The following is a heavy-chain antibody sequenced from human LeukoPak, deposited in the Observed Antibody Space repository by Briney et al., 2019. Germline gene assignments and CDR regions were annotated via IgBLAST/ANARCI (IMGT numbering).Heavy chain of an antibody. D-gene: IGHD2-15*01. CDR2: IYYSGST. V-gene: IGHV4-59*01. CDR1: GRSISSYY. CDR3: ARSVEGYCRGGSCYSYSYYMDV. J-gene: IGHJ6*03. Sequence: SETLSLTCTVSGRSISSYYWSWIRQPPGKGLEWIGYIYYSGSTNYNPSLKSRVTISVDTSKNQFSLKLSSVTAADTAVYYCARSVEGYCRGGSCYSYSYYMDVWGKGTTVTVSS.